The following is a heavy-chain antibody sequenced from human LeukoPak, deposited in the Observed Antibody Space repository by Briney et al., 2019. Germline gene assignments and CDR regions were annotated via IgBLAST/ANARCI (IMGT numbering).Heavy chain of an antibody. D-gene: IGHD3-16*02. Sequence: PGGSLRLSCAASRFTFSSYAMHWVRQAPGKGLEWVAVISYDGSNKYYADSVKGRFTISRDNSKNTLYLQMNSLRAEDTAVYYCARDRERYTVRYYFDYWGQGTLVTVSS. V-gene: IGHV3-30*01. J-gene: IGHJ4*02. CDR1: RFTFSSYA. CDR3: ARDRERYTVRYYFDY. CDR2: ISYDGSNK.